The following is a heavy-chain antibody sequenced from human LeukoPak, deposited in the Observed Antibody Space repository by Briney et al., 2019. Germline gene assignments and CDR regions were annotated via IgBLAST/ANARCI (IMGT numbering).Heavy chain of an antibody. CDR2: VDYRGTT. J-gene: IGHJ5*02. CDR3: ARRRAYNYFDP. V-gene: IGHV4-39*01. CDR1: GASISDSYYF. Sequence: SETLSLTCTVSGASISDSYYFWGWIRQPPRKGLEWIATVDYRGTTYYNSALKSRVTISADTSKNQFYLNLNSMTAADTAVYFCARRRAYNYFDPWGQGTLVTVSS.